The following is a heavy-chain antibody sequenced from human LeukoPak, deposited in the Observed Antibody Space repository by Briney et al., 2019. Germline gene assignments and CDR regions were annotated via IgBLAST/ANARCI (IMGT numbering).Heavy chain of an antibody. CDR3: ARHYLGSGSGDY. CDR1: GYSFTSFG. J-gene: IGHJ4*02. CDR2: ISRHNGNT. Sequence: ASVKVSCKASGYSFTSFGITWVRQAPGQGLEWMGWISRHNGNTDYAQRFRGRVTLTIDTSTTTADMELRSLIPDDTAVYYCARHYLGSGSGDYWGQGTLVSVSS. D-gene: IGHD3-10*01. V-gene: IGHV1-18*01.